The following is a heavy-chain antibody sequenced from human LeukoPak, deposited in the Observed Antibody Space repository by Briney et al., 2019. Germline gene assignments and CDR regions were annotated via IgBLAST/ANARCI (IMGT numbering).Heavy chain of an antibody. CDR2: IYYSGST. V-gene: IGHV4-39*01. CDR1: GGSISSSSYY. Sequence: SETLSLTCTVSGGSISSSSYYWGWIRQPLGKGLEWIGSIYYSGSTYYNPSLKSRVTISVDTSKNQFSLKLSSVTAADTAVYYCARHPGYCSSTSCYGNAWFDPWGQGTLVTVSS. D-gene: IGHD2-2*01. J-gene: IGHJ5*02. CDR3: ARHPGYCSSTSCYGNAWFDP.